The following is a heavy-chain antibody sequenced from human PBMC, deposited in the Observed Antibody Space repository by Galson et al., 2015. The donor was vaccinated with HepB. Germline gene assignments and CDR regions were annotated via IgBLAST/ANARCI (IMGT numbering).Heavy chain of an antibody. CDR2: IRNRANNYAT. CDR3: ARVPLTGTMGKYYFYMDV. Sequence: SLRLSCAASGFTFSGSGIHWVRLASGKGLEWVGRIRNRANNYATAYAASVRGRFTVSRDDSKNTAYLQMNSLRADDSAVYYCARVPLTGTMGKYYFYMDVWGKGTTVTISS. D-gene: IGHD3-9*01. CDR1: GFTFSGSG. J-gene: IGHJ6*03. V-gene: IGHV3-73*01.